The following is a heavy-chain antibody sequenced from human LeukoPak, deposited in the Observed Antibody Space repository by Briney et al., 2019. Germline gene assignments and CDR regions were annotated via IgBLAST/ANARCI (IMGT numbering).Heavy chain of an antibody. J-gene: IGHJ4*02. CDR2: IYPGDSDT. Sequence: GESLRISCKGSGYSFTSYWIGWVRQMPGKGLEWMGIIYPGDSDTRYSPSFQGQVTISADKSISTAYLQWSSLKASDTAMYYCARRTQWVSHCSSTSCYGAYYFDYWGQGTLVTVSS. CDR1: GYSFTSYW. D-gene: IGHD2-2*01. CDR3: ARRTQWVSHCSSTSCYGAYYFDY. V-gene: IGHV5-51*01.